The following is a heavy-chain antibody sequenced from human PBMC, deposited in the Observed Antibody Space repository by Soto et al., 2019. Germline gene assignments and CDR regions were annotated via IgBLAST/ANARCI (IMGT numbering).Heavy chain of an antibody. CDR1: GGTFSIYA. CDR3: ARDLWRTTTEDYYGMDV. J-gene: IGHJ6*02. V-gene: IGHV1-69*13. Sequence: SVKVSCKASGGTFSIYAISWVRQAPGQGLEWMGGIIPIFGTANYAQKFQGRVTITADESTSTAYMELSSLRSEDTAVYYCARDLWRTTTEDYYGMDVWGQGTTVTDSS. D-gene: IGHD4-4*01. CDR2: IIPIFGTA.